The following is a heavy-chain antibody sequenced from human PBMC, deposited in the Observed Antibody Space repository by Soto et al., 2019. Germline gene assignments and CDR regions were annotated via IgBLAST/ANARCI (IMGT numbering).Heavy chain of an antibody. Sequence: GGSLRLSCAASGFTFSSYGMHWVRQAPGKGLEWVAVIWYDGSNKYYADSVKGRFTISRDNSKNTLYLQMNSLRAEDTAVYYCARASWYSSGWIFDYWGQGTQVTVSS. CDR3: ARASWYSSGWIFDY. J-gene: IGHJ4*02. CDR2: IWYDGSNK. D-gene: IGHD6-19*01. V-gene: IGHV3-33*01. CDR1: GFTFSSYG.